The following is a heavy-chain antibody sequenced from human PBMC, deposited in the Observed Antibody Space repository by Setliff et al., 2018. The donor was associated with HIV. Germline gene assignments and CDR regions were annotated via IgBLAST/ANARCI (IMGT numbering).Heavy chain of an antibody. J-gene: IGHJ3*02. CDR2: IYPSVGT. D-gene: IGHD2-15*01. CDR1: GDSMSPYY. CDR3: ARVFPPIRGAPFGTPPGAFDI. V-gene: IGHV4-4*07. Sequence: SETLSLTCSVFGDSMSPYYWSWIRQSASKGLEWIGRIYPSVGTIYNPSLRSRVTLSVDTSQNQFSLRLTSVTAADTAIYYCARVFPPIRGAPFGTPPGAFDIWGQGTMVTVSS.